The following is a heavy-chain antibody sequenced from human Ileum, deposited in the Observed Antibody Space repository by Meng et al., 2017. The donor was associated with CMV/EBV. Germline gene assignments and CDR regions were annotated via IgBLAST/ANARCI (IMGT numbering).Heavy chain of an antibody. J-gene: IGHJ1*01. CDR3: PGDGFYLGWSSYFQR. CDR1: GFIFGDNA. D-gene: IGHD3-3*01. V-gene: IGHV3-49*04. CDR2: IRSRANGGTT. Sequence: GESLKISCATSGFIFGDNAVSWVRQAPGKGLEWVGLIRSRANGGTTEYAPSVKGRFTISRDDSTVIAYLQMNSLKIADTAVYYCPGDGFYLGWSSYFQRWGQGTMVTVSS.